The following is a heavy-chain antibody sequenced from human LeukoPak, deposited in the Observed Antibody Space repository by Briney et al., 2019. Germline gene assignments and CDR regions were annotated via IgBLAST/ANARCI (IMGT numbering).Heavy chain of an antibody. CDR2: IRYDGSNK. D-gene: IGHD5-18*01. V-gene: IGHV3-30*02. CDR1: GFTFSSYG. CDR3: AKMDTAMVTGYYYYYMDV. J-gene: IGHJ6*03. Sequence: GGSLRPSCAASGFTFSSYGMHWVRQAPGKGLEWVAFIRYDGSNKYYADSVKGRFTISRDNSKNTLYLQMDSLRAEDTAVYYCAKMDTAMVTGYYYYYMDVWGKGTTVTVSS.